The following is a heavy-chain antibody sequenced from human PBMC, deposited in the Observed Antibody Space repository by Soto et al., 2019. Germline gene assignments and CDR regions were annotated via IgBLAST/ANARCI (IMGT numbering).Heavy chain of an antibody. D-gene: IGHD3-9*01. V-gene: IGHV4-59*01. CDR1: GGSISSYY. J-gene: IGHJ5*02. CDR3: ARDVFFDCSGPQGWFDP. CDR2: IYYSGST. Sequence: SETLSLTCTVSGGSISSYYWSWIRQPPGKGLEWIGYIYYSGSTNYNPSLKSRVTISVDTSKNQFSLKLSSVTAADTAVYYCARDVFFDCSGPQGWFDPRGQRTPVTVSS.